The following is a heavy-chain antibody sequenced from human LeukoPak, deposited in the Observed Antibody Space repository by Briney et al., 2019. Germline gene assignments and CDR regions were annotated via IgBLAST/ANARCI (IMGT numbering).Heavy chain of an antibody. V-gene: IGHV1-69*06. Sequence: ASVTVSCKASGGTFSSYAISWVRQAPGQGLEWMGGIIPIFGTANYAQNFQGRVTITADKSTSTAYMELSSLRSEDTAVYYCARDPEAGKETLLGDYWGQGTLVTVSS. CDR2: IIPIFGTA. J-gene: IGHJ4*02. D-gene: IGHD3-16*01. CDR1: GGTFSSYA. CDR3: ARDPEAGKETLLGDY.